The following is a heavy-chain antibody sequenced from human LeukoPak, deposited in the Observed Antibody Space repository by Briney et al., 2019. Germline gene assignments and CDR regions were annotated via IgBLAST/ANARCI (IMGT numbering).Heavy chain of an antibody. CDR3: ARQIGDYGMDV. Sequence: SETLSFTCTVSGGSISSYYWSWIRQPPGKELKWIGYIYYSGSTNYNPSLKSRITISVDTSKNQFSLKLSSVTAADTAVYYCARQIGDYGMDVWGQGTTVTVSS. J-gene: IGHJ6*02. D-gene: IGHD3-10*01. CDR2: IYYSGST. CDR1: GGSISSYY. V-gene: IGHV4-59*08.